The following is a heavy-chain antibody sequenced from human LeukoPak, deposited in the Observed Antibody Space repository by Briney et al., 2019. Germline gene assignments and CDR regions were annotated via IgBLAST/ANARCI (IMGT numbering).Heavy chain of an antibody. CDR3: AKPRVLRSGYLHQVSAQRDYYYYMDV. V-gene: IGHV3-30*02. Sequence: GGSLRLSCAASGFTFSSYGMHWVRQAPGKGLEWVAFIRYDGSNKYYADSVKGRFTISRDNSKNTLYLQMNSLRAEDTAVYYYAKPRVLRSGYLHQVSAQRDYYYYMDVWGKGTTVTVSS. D-gene: IGHD3-3*01. J-gene: IGHJ6*03. CDR2: IRYDGSNK. CDR1: GFTFSSYG.